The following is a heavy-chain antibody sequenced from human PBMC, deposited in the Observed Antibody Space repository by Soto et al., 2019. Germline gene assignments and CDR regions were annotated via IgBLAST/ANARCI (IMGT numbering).Heavy chain of an antibody. CDR1: GYTFTGYY. CDR2: INPNSGGT. D-gene: IGHD3-10*01. V-gene: IGHV1-2*04. CDR3: ARSYYYGSGSYYNADYYCGMDV. J-gene: IGHJ6*02. Sequence: QVQLVQSGAEVKKPGASVKVSCKASGYTFTGYYMHWVRQAPGQGLEWMGWINPNSGGTKYAQKFQGWVTMTRDTSNSTAYVELSRLRSDDTAVYYCARSYYYGSGSYYNADYYCGMDVWGQGTTVTVSS.